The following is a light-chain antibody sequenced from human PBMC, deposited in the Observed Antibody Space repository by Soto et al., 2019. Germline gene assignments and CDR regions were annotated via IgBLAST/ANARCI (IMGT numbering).Light chain of an antibody. J-gene: IGLJ1*01. CDR2: DVT. Sequence: QSALTQPASVSGSPGQSITISCTGTSSDVGDNNYVSWYQPHPGKAPKLMIYDVTHRPSGIANRVSGSKSGNTASLTISGLQAEDEADYYCSSYTSSSTLYVFGTGTQLTVL. CDR1: SSDVGDNNY. V-gene: IGLV2-14*01. CDR3: SSYTSSSTLYV.